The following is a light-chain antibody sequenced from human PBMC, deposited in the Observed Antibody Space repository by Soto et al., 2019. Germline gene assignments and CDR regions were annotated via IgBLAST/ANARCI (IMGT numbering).Light chain of an antibody. CDR3: QSYDSSLRAYV. V-gene: IGLV1-40*01. CDR1: SSNIGAGYD. Sequence: QAVVTQPPSVSGAPGQRVTISCAGSSSNIGAGYDVHWFQQLPGTAPKLLIYRNTNRPSGVPDRFSGSKSGTSASLAITGLQADDEADYYCQSYDSSLRAYVFGTGTQLTVL. CDR2: RNT. J-gene: IGLJ1*01.